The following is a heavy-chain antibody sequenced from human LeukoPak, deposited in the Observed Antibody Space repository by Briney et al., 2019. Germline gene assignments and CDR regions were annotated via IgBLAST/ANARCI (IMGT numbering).Heavy chain of an antibody. D-gene: IGHD3-10*01. J-gene: IGHJ4*02. CDR2: IYYSGST. CDR1: GGSVSSGSYY. CDR3: ARGSIAPKTYYYGSGSLDYFDY. V-gene: IGHV4-61*01. Sequence: PSETLSLTCTVSGGSVSSGSYYWSWIRQPPGKGLEWIGYIYYSGSTNYNPSLKSRATISVDTSKNQFSLKLSSVTAADTAVYYCARGSIAPKTYYYGSGSLDYFDYWGQGTLVTVSS.